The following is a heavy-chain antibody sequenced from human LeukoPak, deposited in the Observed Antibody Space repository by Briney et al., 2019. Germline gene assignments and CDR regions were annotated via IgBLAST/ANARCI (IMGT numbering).Heavy chain of an antibody. CDR1: GFTFSSYW. J-gene: IGHJ5*02. D-gene: IGHD1-26*01. Sequence: GGSLRLSCAASGFTFSSYWMHWVRQAPGKGLVWISRINSDGSSTSYADSVKGRFTISRDNAKNTLYLQMNSLRAEDTVLYYCVRLSWELGDGGVTWGQGTLVTVSS. CDR3: VRLSWELGDGGVT. CDR2: INSDGSST. V-gene: IGHV3-74*01.